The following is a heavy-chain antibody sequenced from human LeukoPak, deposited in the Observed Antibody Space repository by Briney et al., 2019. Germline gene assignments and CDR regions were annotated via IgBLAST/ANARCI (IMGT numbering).Heavy chain of an antibody. CDR2: ICGSGDSA. J-gene: IGHJ4*02. CDR1: GSTFSDSA. D-gene: IGHD2-15*01. Sequence: GGSLRLSCAASGSTFSDSAMSWVRQAPGKGLEWVSVICGSGDSADYADSVKGRFTISRDNSKNTLYLQMNSLRAEDTAVYYCAKGVSGSCYPHFDYWGQGTLVTVSS. CDR3: AKGVSGSCYPHFDY. V-gene: IGHV3-23*01.